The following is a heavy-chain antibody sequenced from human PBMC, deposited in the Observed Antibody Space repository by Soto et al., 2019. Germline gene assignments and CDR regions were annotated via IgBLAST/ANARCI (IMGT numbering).Heavy chain of an antibody. CDR2: MYYTGNK. J-gene: IGHJ5*02. CDR1: GGSIRSSTYY. D-gene: IGHD6-6*01. CDR3: ARRSSSSLGSLFDP. V-gene: IGHV4-39*01. Sequence: PSETLSLTCTVSGGSIRSSTYYWDWIRQPPGKGLEWIGAMYYTGNKNYNPSLESRVTMSVDTSKNQFSLKLSSVTPTDTAVYYFARRSSSSLGSLFDPWGRGILVTVSS.